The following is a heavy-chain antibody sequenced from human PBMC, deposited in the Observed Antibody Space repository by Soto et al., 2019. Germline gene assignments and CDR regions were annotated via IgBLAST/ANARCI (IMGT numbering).Heavy chain of an antibody. J-gene: IGHJ4*02. D-gene: IGHD1-1*01. CDR2: ISYDGNVA. CDR1: GFTFSNYG. CDR3: AKEGPITNWYFDY. V-gene: IGHV3-30*18. Sequence: QVQLVESEGGVVQPGRSLRLSCTASGFTFSNYGMHWVRQAPGKGLEWVTVISYDGNVAYYADSVKGRFTSSRDNSKNTLYQQMNSLRTEDTAEYYCAKEGPITNWYFDYWGQGTLVTVSS.